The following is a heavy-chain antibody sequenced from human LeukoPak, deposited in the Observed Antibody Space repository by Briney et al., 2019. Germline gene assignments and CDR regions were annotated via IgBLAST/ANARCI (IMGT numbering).Heavy chain of an antibody. V-gene: IGHV3-53*01. Sequence: GGSLRLSCAASGFSVSSNHMSWVRQAPGMGLEWVSLLYTDGTTHYADAVKGRFTISRDKSKNTLYLKMNSLRAEDTAVHHCARSRDILRYKYAMDVWGQGTTVTVSS. CDR1: GFSVSSNH. J-gene: IGHJ6*02. CDR2: LYTDGTT. CDR3: ARSRDILRYKYAMDV. D-gene: IGHD3-9*01.